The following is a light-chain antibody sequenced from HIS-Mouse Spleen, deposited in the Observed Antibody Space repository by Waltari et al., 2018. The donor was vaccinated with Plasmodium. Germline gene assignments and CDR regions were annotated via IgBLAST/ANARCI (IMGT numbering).Light chain of an antibody. Sequence: IVLTQSPGTLSLSPGERATLSCRASQIVSSSYLAWYQQKPGQAPRLLIYGASSRATGIPDRFSGSGSGTDFTLTISRLEPEDFAVYYCQQYGSSGTFGQGTKVEIK. CDR3: QQYGSSGT. CDR2: GAS. J-gene: IGKJ1*01. CDR1: QIVSSSY. V-gene: IGKV3-20*01.